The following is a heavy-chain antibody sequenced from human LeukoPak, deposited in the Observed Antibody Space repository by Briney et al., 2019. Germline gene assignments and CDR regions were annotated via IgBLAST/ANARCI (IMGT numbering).Heavy chain of an antibody. CDR1: GFTFKNYG. D-gene: IGHD2-2*01. V-gene: IGHV3-30*03. Sequence: GGSLRLSCAASGFTFKNYGMHWVRQAPGKGLEWVAIISYDGSVKYYGDSVRGRFTISRDNSKNTVYLQMNSLRADDTAVYYCARDRDLGVVTPWCDYWGQGVLVTVSS. CDR2: ISYDGSVK. CDR3: ARDRDLGVVTPWCDY. J-gene: IGHJ4*02.